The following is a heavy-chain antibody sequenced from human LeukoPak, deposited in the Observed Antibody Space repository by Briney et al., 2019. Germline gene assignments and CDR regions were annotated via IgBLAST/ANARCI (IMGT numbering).Heavy chain of an antibody. Sequence: SETLSLTCTVSGGSISSYYWSWIRQPPGKGPEWIGYIYYSGSTNYNPYLKSRVTISVDTSKNQFSLKLSSVTAADTAVYYCARDQGNYDSSGPNYYFDYWGQGTLVTVSS. V-gene: IGHV4-59*01. J-gene: IGHJ4*02. D-gene: IGHD3-22*01. CDR2: IYYSGST. CDR1: GGSISSYY. CDR3: ARDQGNYDSSGPNYYFDY.